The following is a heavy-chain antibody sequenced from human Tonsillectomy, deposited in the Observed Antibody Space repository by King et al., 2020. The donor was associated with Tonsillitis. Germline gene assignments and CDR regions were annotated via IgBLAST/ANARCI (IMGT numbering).Heavy chain of an antibody. V-gene: IGHV3-30*04. J-gene: IGHJ4*02. CDR3: ARSIAVADPFVF. Sequence: VQLVESGGGVVQPGRSLRLSCVATGFTLSSYAMHWVRQAPGKGLEWVAVITYDGSNKYYGDSVKGRLTISRDNSKNTLYLQMNSLRPEDTAVYYCARSIAVADPFVFWGEGTLGTVSS. D-gene: IGHD6-19*01. CDR2: ITYDGSNK. CDR1: GFTLSSYA.